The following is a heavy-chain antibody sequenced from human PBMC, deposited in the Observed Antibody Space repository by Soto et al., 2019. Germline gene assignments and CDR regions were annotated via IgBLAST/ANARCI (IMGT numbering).Heavy chain of an antibody. CDR3: AKATRGQCIGARCYAFDF. Sequence: EVQLLESGGGLVQPGGSLRLSCAASGFTFTNYAMNWVRHSPGKGLEWVAAVIGTGIDTYHAASVKGRFTISRDNSRNTMYLEMNSLRAEDTAMYHCAKATRGQCIGARCYAFDFWGQGILVTVS. V-gene: IGHV3-23*01. CDR1: GFTFTNYA. D-gene: IGHD2-15*01. J-gene: IGHJ4*02. CDR2: VIGTGIDT.